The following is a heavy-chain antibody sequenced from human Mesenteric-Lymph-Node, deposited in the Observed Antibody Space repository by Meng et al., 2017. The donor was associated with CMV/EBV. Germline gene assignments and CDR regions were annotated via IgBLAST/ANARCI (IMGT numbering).Heavy chain of an antibody. Sequence: SETLSLTCTVSGGSISSYYWSWIRQPPGKGLEWIGYIYYSGSTNYNPSLKSRVTISVDTSKNQFSLKLSSVTAADTAVYYCARDVRVGTIFGVVTDYYYYGMDVWGQGTTVTVSS. V-gene: IGHV4-59*01. CDR1: GGSISSYY. J-gene: IGHJ6*02. CDR3: ARDVRVGTIFGVVTDYYYYGMDV. CDR2: IYYSGST. D-gene: IGHD3-3*01.